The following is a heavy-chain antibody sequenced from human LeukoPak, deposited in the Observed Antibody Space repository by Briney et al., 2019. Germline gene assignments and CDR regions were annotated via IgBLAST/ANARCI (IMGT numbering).Heavy chain of an antibody. CDR3: ARQAAVAATHYYGMDV. J-gene: IGHJ6*02. D-gene: IGHD2-15*01. V-gene: IGHV5-51*01. CDR1: GYSFTSYW. CDR2: IYPGDSDT. Sequence: PGESLKISCKGSGYSFTSYWIGWVRQMPGKGLEWMGIIYPGDSDTRYSPSFQGQDTISADKSISTAYLQWSSLKASDTAMYYCARQAAVAATHYYGMDVWGQGTTVTVSS.